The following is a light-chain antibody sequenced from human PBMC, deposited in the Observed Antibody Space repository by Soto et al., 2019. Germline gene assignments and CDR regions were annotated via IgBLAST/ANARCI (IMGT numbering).Light chain of an antibody. V-gene: IGKV3-15*01. CDR1: QSVSTN. CDR3: QQYNNWPPWT. Sequence: ETVMTQSPATLSVSPGERATLSCRASQSVSTNLAWYQQKPGQAPRLLIYGASTRATGIPARFSGSGSETEFTLTISSLQSEDFGVYYCQQYNNWPPWTFGGGTKVEI. J-gene: IGKJ4*01. CDR2: GAS.